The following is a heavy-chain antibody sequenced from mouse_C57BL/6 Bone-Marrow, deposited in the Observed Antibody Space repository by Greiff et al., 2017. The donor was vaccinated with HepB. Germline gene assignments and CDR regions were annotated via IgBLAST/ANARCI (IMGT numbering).Heavy chain of an antibody. D-gene: IGHD1-1*01. CDR2: INPNYGTT. V-gene: IGHV1-39*01. Sequence: VQLQQSGPELVKPGASVKISCKASGYSFTDYNMNWVKQSNGKSLEWIGVINPNYGTTSYNQKFKGKATLTVDQSSSTAYLQLNSLTSEDSAVYYCARSSTVVATRIAMDYWGQGTSVTVSS. J-gene: IGHJ4*01. CDR1: GYSFTDYN. CDR3: ARSSTVVATRIAMDY.